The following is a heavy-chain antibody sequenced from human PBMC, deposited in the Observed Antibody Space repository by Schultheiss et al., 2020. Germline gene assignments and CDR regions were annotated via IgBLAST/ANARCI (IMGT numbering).Heavy chain of an antibody. Sequence: SQTLSLTCTVSGGSISSGGYYWSWIRQHPGKGLEWIGYIYYSGSTYYNPSLKSRVTISVDTSKNQFSLKLSSVTAADTAVYYCARERVYSSSWRYGMDVWGQGTTVT. D-gene: IGHD6-13*01. CDR3: ARERVYSSSWRYGMDV. CDR2: IYYSGST. J-gene: IGHJ6*02. V-gene: IGHV4-31*03. CDR1: GGSISSGGYY.